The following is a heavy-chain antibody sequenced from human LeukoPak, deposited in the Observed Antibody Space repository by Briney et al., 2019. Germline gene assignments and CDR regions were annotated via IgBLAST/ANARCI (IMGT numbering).Heavy chain of an antibody. V-gene: IGHV4-59*01. CDR3: ARHRFGHLFDY. CDR1: GDSISGYY. D-gene: IGHD3-16*01. J-gene: IGHJ4*02. CDR2: VYHTGHT. Sequence: SETLSLPCTVSGDSISGYYWSWIRQPPGKGLEWIGYVYHTGHTHYSPSLKSRVTVSLDTSRNQVSLILSSVTAADTAVYYCARHRFGHLFDYWGQGTLVFVSS.